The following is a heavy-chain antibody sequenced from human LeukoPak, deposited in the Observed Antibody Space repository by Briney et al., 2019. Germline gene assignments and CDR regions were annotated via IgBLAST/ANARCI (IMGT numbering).Heavy chain of an antibody. J-gene: IGHJ3*01. Sequence: SETLSLTCSVSGYSISSDYYLGWIRQPPGQWLEWIGTIYHSGSTYYNPSLKSRVTISIAMSKNEFSLNLRSVTAADTGVYYCAKERRVATIGASDVWGQGTMVTVSS. V-gene: IGHV4-38-2*02. CDR3: AKERRVATIGASDV. D-gene: IGHD5-12*01. CDR1: GYSISSDYY. CDR2: IYHSGST.